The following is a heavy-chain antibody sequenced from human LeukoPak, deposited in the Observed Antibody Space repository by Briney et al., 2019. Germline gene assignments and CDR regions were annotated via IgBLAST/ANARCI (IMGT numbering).Heavy chain of an antibody. CDR2: ISYDGSNK. J-gene: IGHJ4*02. CDR3: ARVLDDYGDFGTFDY. Sequence: GGSLRLSCAASGFTFSSYAMHWVRQAPGKGLEWVAVISYDGSNKYYADSVKGRFTISRDNAKNSLYLQMNSLRAEDTAVYYCARVLDDYGDFGTFDYWGQGTLVTVSS. D-gene: IGHD4-17*01. CDR1: GFTFSSYA. V-gene: IGHV3-30*04.